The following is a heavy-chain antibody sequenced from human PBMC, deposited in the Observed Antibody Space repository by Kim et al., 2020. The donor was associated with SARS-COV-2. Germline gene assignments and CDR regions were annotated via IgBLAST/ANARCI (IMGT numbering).Heavy chain of an antibody. D-gene: IGHD3-22*01. CDR3: ARGRLTYYYDSSGYYYVRGYYFDY. Sequence: SETLSLTCAVYGGSFSGYYWSWIRQPPGKGLEWIGEINHSGSTNYNPSLKSRVTISVDTSKNQFSLKLSSVTAADTAVYYCARGRLTYYYDSSGYYYVRGYYFDYWGQGTLVTVSS. CDR2: INHSGST. J-gene: IGHJ4*02. V-gene: IGHV4-34*01. CDR1: GGSFSGYY.